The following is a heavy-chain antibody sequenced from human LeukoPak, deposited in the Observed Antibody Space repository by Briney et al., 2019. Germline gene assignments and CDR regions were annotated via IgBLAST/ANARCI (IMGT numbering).Heavy chain of an antibody. Sequence: GASVKVSCKTSGGTFSTSAITWVRQAPGQGLEWMGRIIPVLNITTYAQRFQGKVTITADTSTSTVYMELRSLRSEETAVYYCARDQGLTAPPPYGLDVWGQGTTVIVSS. J-gene: IGHJ6*02. CDR3: ARDQGLTAPPPYGLDV. CDR1: GGTFSTSA. V-gene: IGHV1-69*04. D-gene: IGHD5-18*01. CDR2: IIPVLNIT.